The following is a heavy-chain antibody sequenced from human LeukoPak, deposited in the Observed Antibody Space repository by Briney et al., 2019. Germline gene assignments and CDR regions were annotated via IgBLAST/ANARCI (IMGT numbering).Heavy chain of an antibody. J-gene: IGHJ4*02. CDR1: GFTFSSYG. CDR2: ISYDGSNK. V-gene: IGHV3-30*03. CDR3: AREGGKGFRYYFDY. D-gene: IGHD1-26*01. Sequence: PGGSLRLSCAASGFTFSSYGMHWVRQAPGKGLEWVAVISYDGSNKYYADSVKGRFTISRDNAKNTLYLQMNSLRAEDTAVYYCAREGGKGFRYYFDYWGQGTLVTVSS.